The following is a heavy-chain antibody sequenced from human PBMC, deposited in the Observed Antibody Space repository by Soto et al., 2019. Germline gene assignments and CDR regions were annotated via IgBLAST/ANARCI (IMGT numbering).Heavy chain of an antibody. CDR3: AGGGVGGMDV. V-gene: IGHV1-8*01. Sequence: QVQLVQSGAEVKKPGASVKVSCKASGYTFTSYDINWVRQATGQGLEWMGWMNPNSGNTGYAQKFQGRITVTRKPSLSTAYMELSTLSSEDTAVYSCAGGGVGGMDVWGQGTTVTVSS. CDR2: MNPNSGNT. D-gene: IGHD3-10*01. J-gene: IGHJ6*02. CDR1: GYTFTSYD.